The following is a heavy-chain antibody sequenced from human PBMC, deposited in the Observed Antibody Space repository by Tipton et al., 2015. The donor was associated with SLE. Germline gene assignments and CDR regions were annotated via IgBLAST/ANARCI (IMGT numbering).Heavy chain of an antibody. CDR3: AKLDSSSTFFDY. D-gene: IGHD6-6*01. CDR1: GFTVSSNY. J-gene: IGHJ4*02. V-gene: IGHV3-53*01. Sequence: SLRLSCAASGFTVSSNYMSWVRQAPGKGLEWVSVIYSGGSTYYADSVKGRFTISRDNSKNTLYLQMNSLRAEDTAIYYCAKLDSSSTFFDYWGQGTLVTVSS. CDR2: IYSGGST.